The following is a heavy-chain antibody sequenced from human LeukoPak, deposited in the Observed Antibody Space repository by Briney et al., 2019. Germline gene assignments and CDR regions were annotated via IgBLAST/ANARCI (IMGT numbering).Heavy chain of an antibody. J-gene: IGHJ6*02. CDR2: IIPIFGTA. V-gene: IGHV1-69*01. CDR3: ARDRVAYCGGDCQIHYGMDV. D-gene: IGHD2-21*02. CDR1: GGTFSSYA. Sequence: SVKVSCKASGGTFSSYAISWVRQAPGQGLEWMGGIIPIFGTANYAQKFQGRVTITADESTSTAYMELSSLRSEDTAVYYCARDRVAYCGGDCQIHYGMDVWGQGTTVTVSS.